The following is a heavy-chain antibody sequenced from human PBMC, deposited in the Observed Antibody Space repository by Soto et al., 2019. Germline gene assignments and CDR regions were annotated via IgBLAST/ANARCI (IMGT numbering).Heavy chain of an antibody. J-gene: IGHJ3*02. D-gene: IGHD3-9*01. CDR3: AKDFVLRYFDWPEDAFDI. CDR1: GFTFSSYA. V-gene: IGHV3-23*01. Sequence: GGSLRLSCAASGFTFSSYAMSWVRQAPGKGLEWVSAISGSGGSTYYADSVKGRFTISRDNSKNTLYLQMNSLRAEDTAVYYCAKDFVLRYFDWPEDAFDIWGQGTMVTLSS. CDR2: ISGSGGST.